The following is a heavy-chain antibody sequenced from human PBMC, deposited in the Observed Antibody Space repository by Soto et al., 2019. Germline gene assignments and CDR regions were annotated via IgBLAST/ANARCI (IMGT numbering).Heavy chain of an antibody. J-gene: IGHJ4*02. V-gene: IGHV3-23*01. CDR3: AKRRGAGGHFDY. CDR2: VSIGGST. D-gene: IGHD2-15*01. Sequence: GGSLRLSCAASGFTFSSYAMGWVRQGPGKGLEWVAVVSIGGSTHYADSVRGRFTISRDDSKNTLSLQMNSLTAEDTAVYFCAKRRGAGGHFDYWGQGALVTVSS. CDR1: GFTFSSYA.